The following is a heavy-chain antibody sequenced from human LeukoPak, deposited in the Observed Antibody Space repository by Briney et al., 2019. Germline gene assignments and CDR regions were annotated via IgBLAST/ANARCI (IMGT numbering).Heavy chain of an antibody. Sequence: GGTLRLSCAASGFTFSSYGMSWVRQAPGKGLEWVSAISGSGGSTYYADSVKGRFTISRDNSKNTLYLQMNSLRAEDTAVYYCAKDRSVRGVYYYYMDVWGKGTTVTISS. V-gene: IGHV3-23*01. CDR3: AKDRSVRGVYYYYMDV. D-gene: IGHD3-10*01. CDR1: GFTFSSYG. CDR2: ISGSGGST. J-gene: IGHJ6*03.